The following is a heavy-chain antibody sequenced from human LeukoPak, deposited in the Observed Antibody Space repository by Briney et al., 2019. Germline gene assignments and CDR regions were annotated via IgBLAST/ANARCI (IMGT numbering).Heavy chain of an antibody. CDR2: IYYSGSI. J-gene: IGHJ5*02. CDR1: GGSISTNSYY. CDR3: ARLHMENWFDP. Sequence: SETLSLTCTVSGGSISTNSYYWGWIRQPPGKGLEWIGSIYYSGSIYYTPSLKSRVTISVDTSKNQVSLNLYSVTAADTAVYYCARLHMENWFDPWGQGTLVTASS. V-gene: IGHV4-39*01. D-gene: IGHD1-1*01.